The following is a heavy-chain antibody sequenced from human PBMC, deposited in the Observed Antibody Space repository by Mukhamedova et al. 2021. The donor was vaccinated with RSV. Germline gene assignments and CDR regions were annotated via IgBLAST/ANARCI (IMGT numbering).Heavy chain of an antibody. V-gene: IGHV3-73*01. J-gene: IGHJ4*02. D-gene: IGHD5-24*01. Sequence: AYAASVKGRFTISRDDSKNTAYLQMNSLKTEDTAVYYCTRRAGKTRGWLQNDYWGQGTLVTVPS. CDR3: TRRAGKTRGWLQNDY.